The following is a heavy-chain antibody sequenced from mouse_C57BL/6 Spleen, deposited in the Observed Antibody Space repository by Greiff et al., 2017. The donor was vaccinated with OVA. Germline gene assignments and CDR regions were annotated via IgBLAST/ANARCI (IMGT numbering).Heavy chain of an antibody. CDR1: GYTFTSYW. J-gene: IGHJ2*01. D-gene: IGHD1-1*01. CDR2: IYPSDSET. Sequence: VQLQQPGAELVRPGSSVKLSCKASGYTFTSYWMDWVKQRPGQGLEWIGNIYPSDSETHYNQKFKDKATLTVDKSSSTAYMQLSSLTSEDSAVYYCAREANYYGSSYFDYWGQGTTLTVSS. V-gene: IGHV1-61*01. CDR3: AREANYYGSSYFDY.